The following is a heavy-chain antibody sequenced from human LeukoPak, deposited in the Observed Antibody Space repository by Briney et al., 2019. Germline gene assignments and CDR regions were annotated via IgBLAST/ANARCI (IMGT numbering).Heavy chain of an antibody. Sequence: SETLSLTCAVYGGSFSGYYWSWIRQPPGKGLEWIGEINHSGSTNYNPSLKSRVTISVDTSKNQFSLKLSSVTATDTAVYYCARTRGGMVRFDYWGQGTLVTVSS. CDR1: GGSFSGYY. V-gene: IGHV4-34*01. D-gene: IGHD3-10*01. CDR2: INHSGST. CDR3: ARTRGGMVRFDY. J-gene: IGHJ4*02.